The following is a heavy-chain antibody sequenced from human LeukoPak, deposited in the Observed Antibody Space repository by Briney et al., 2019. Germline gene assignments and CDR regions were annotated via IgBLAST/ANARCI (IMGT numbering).Heavy chain of an antibody. CDR3: ARDGGSSSYYYYGMDV. V-gene: IGHV4-59*01. CDR2: IYYSGST. CDR1: GGSISSYY. Sequence: SETLSLTCTVSGGSISSYYWSWIRQPPGKGLEWIGYIYYSGSTNYNPSLKSRVTISVDTSKNQFSLKLSSVTAADTAVYYSARDGGSSSYYYYGMDVWGQGTTVTVSS. J-gene: IGHJ6*02. D-gene: IGHD6-6*01.